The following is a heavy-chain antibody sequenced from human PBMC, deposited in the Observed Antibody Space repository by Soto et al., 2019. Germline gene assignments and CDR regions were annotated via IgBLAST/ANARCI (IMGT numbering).Heavy chain of an antibody. V-gene: IGHV1-69*01. CDR1: GGTFSSYA. CDR2: IIPIFGTA. J-gene: IGHJ6*03. D-gene: IGHD2-21*01. CDR3: ALLSKDDYSNYYYYYMDV. Sequence: ASVKVSCKASGGTFSSYAISWVRQAPGQGLEWMGGIIPIFGTANYAQKFQGRVTITADESTSTAYMELSSLRAEDTAVYYCALLSKDDYSNYYYYYMDVWGKGTTVTVSS.